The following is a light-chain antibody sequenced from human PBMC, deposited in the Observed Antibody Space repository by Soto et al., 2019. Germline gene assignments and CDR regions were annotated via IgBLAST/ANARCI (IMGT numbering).Light chain of an antibody. CDR2: DTS. J-gene: IGKJ1*01. CDR1: QGIGDT. Sequence: EIIMTQSPATLSVSPGEGVTLSCRASQGIGDTLAWYQHKPGQTPRLLIYDTSARATGVPARFSGSRSGTEFTLTINRLEPEDFAVYYCQQYGGSPRTFGQGTKVEVK. CDR3: QQYGGSPRT. V-gene: IGKV3-15*01.